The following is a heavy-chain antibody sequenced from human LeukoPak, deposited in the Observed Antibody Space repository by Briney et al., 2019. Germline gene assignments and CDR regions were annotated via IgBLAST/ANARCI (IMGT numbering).Heavy chain of an antibody. CDR1: GGTFSSYA. V-gene: IGHV1-69*05. D-gene: IGHD3-3*01. CDR2: IIPIFGTA. Sequence: SVKVSCKASGGTFSSYAISWVRQAPGQGLEWMARIIPIFGTANYAQKFQGRVTITTDEPTSTAYMELSSLRSEDTAVYYCARDSEIFGVVTPTFDYWGQGTLVTVSS. J-gene: IGHJ4*02. CDR3: ARDSEIFGVVTPTFDY.